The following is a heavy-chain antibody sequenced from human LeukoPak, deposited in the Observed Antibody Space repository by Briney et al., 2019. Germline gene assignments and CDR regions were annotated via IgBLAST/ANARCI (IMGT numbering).Heavy chain of an antibody. CDR1: GYTFTGYY. CDR3: AREGYYYGSGSYYPR. J-gene: IGHJ4*02. Sequence: GASVKVSCKASGYTFTGYYMHWVRQAPGQGLEWMGWINPNSGGTNYAQKFQGRVTMTRDTSISTAYMELSRLRSDDTAVYYCAREGYYYGSGSYYPRWGQGTLVTVSS. V-gene: IGHV1-2*02. CDR2: INPNSGGT. D-gene: IGHD3-10*01.